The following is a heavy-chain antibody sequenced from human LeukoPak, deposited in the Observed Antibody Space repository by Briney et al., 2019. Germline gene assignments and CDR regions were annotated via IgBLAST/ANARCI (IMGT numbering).Heavy chain of an antibody. Sequence: SETLSLTCTVSGASISSGSYYWSWIRQPAGKGLEWIGRIYTSGSTSYNPSLKSRVTISVDTSKNQFSLKLSSVTAADTAVYYCARLFTIFGVVIPNWFDPWGQGTLVTVSS. J-gene: IGHJ5*02. CDR1: GASISSGSYY. D-gene: IGHD3-3*01. CDR3: ARLFTIFGVVIPNWFDP. V-gene: IGHV4-61*02. CDR2: IYTSGST.